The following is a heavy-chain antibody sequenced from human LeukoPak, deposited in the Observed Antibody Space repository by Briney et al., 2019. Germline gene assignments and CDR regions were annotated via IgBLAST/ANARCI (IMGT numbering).Heavy chain of an antibody. Sequence: GGSLRLSCAASGFTFSSYAMSWVRQAPGKGLVWVSRIYRDGSNTDYADSVKGRFIISRDNVKNTLYLQMNSLRADDTAVYYCARDGDAYNFDFWGQGALVTVSS. CDR1: GFTFSSYA. CDR3: ARDGDAYNFDF. V-gene: IGHV3-74*01. D-gene: IGHD5-24*01. CDR2: IYRDGSNT. J-gene: IGHJ4*02.